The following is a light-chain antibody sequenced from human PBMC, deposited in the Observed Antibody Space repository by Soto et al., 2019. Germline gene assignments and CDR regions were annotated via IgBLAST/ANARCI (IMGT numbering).Light chain of an antibody. CDR1: SSNIGAVYD. V-gene: IGLV1-40*01. Sequence: QSVLTQPHSVSGAPGQRVTISCTGSSSNIGAVYDVHWYQQLPGTAPKLLIYGNSNRPSGVPDRFSGSKSGTSASLAITGLQAEDEADYYCQSYDSSLSGSVVFGGGTKLTVL. CDR2: GNS. J-gene: IGLJ2*01. CDR3: QSYDSSLSGSVV.